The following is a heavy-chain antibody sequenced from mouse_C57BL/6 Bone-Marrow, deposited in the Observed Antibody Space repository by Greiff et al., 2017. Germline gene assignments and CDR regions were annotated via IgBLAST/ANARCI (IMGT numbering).Heavy chain of an antibody. J-gene: IGHJ3*01. CDR1: GYTFTSYW. V-gene: IGHV1-7*01. D-gene: IGHD2-4*01. CDR3: ARSGDYVGAWFAY. CDR2: INPSSGYT. Sequence: VQLQQSGAELAKPGASVKLSCKASGYTFTSYWMHWVKQRPGQGLEWIGYINPSSGYTKSNQKFKDKATLTADKSSSTDYMQLSSLTYEDSAVYYCARSGDYVGAWFAYWGQGTLVTVSA.